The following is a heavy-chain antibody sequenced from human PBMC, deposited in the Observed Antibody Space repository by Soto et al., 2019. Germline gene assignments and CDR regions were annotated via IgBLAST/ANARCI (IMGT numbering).Heavy chain of an antibody. CDR3: ARQVLQSGGYSSGWYYYYYGMDV. Sequence: SETLSLTCTVSGGSISSSSYYWGWIRQPPGKGLEWIGSIYYSGSTYYNPSLKSRVTISVDTSKNQFSLKLSSVTAADTAVYYCARQVLQSGGYSSGWYYYYYGMDVWGQGTTVTVSS. D-gene: IGHD6-19*01. CDR2: IYYSGST. J-gene: IGHJ6*02. V-gene: IGHV4-39*01. CDR1: GGSISSSSYY.